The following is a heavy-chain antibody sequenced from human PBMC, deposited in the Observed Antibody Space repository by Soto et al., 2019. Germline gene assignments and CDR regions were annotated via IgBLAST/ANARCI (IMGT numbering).Heavy chain of an antibody. Sequence: EASVKVSCKASGYTFTSYYMHWVRQAPGQGLEWMGIINPSGGSTSYAQKFQGRVTMTRDTSTSTVYMELSSLRSEDTAVYYCARDERYYYDSSGYDRFDPWGQGTLVTVSS. CDR2: INPSGGST. J-gene: IGHJ5*02. CDR3: ARDERYYYDSSGYDRFDP. D-gene: IGHD3-22*01. CDR1: GYTFTSYY. V-gene: IGHV1-46*01.